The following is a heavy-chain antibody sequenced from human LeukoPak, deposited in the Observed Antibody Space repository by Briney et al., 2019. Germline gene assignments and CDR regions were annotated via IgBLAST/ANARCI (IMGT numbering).Heavy chain of an antibody. Sequence: GASVKVSCKSSGYTFTTYGVSWVRQAPGQGLEWMGWINPNSGGTNYAQKFQGRVTMTRDTSISTAYMELSRLRSDDTAVYYCARDRGSYAISFDYWGQGTLVTVSS. D-gene: IGHD1-26*01. V-gene: IGHV1-2*02. CDR2: INPNSGGT. CDR3: ARDRGSYAISFDY. J-gene: IGHJ4*02. CDR1: GYTFTTYG.